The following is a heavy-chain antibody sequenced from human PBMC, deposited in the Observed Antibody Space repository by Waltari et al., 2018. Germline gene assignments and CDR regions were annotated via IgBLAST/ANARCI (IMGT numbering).Heavy chain of an antibody. J-gene: IGHJ5*02. V-gene: IGHV4-59*08. D-gene: IGHD6-19*01. CDR2: VDSSGGT. CDR1: GDSLSSYY. Sequence: QVQLQESGPGLVKPSETLSLTCTVSGDSLSSYYWTWLRQSPGKRLEWIGEVDSSGGTNHNPSLMRRVTFSIDTSKNQFSLKLSSVTAADTAVYYCARHVIIAVSDTTGNWFHPWGQGTLVTVSS. CDR3: ARHVIIAVSDTTGNWFHP.